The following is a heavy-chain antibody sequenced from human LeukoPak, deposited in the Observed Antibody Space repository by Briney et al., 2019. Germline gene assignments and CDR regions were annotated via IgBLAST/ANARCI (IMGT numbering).Heavy chain of an antibody. V-gene: IGHV4-59*02. CDR2: IYYSGNT. J-gene: IGHJ4*02. Sequence: SETLSLTCIVSGGAVSGYYWSWIRQPPGKGLEWIGYIYYSGNTDYNPSLKSRLTMSIDTSKNQFSLRLSSVTAADTAVYYCARVGDSSGYSVFDSWGQGTLVTVSS. CDR1: GGAVSGYY. CDR3: ARVGDSSGYSVFDS. D-gene: IGHD3-22*01.